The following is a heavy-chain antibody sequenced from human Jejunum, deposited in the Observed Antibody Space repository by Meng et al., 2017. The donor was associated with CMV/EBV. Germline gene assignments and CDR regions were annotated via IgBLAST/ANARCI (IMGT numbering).Heavy chain of an antibody. V-gene: IGHV3-11*01. CDR2: ISNSGSVI. Sequence: FSFSDYYMSWIRQAPGKGLEWLSYISNSGSVIFYGDSVRGRFTISRDNAQSSVSLQMNSLRAEDTAVYYCARLPYNSGSGYSKSIFDYWGQGILVTVSS. CDR1: FSFSDYY. D-gene: IGHD3-3*01. CDR3: ARLPYNSGSGYSKSIFDY. J-gene: IGHJ4*02.